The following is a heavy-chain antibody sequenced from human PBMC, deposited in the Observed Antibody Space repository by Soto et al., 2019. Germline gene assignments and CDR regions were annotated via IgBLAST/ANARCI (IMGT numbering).Heavy chain of an antibody. J-gene: IGHJ6*02. Sequence: QAQLVQSGAEVKKPGASVKVSCKASGYIFSTYGVTWVRQAPGQGLERMGWISGLNGNTDAGQKLQGRVSMTIDTSTSTAYIDLRSLRSDDTAVYYCARAEAYTTSWYAMDVWGQGTTVIVSS. D-gene: IGHD2-2*01. CDR3: ARAEAYTTSWYAMDV. V-gene: IGHV1-18*01. CDR1: GYIFSTYG. CDR2: ISGLNGNT.